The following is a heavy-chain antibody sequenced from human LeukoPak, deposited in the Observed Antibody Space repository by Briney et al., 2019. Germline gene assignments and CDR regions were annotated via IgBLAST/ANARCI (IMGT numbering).Heavy chain of an antibody. J-gene: IGHJ3*02. V-gene: IGHV4-4*07. D-gene: IGHD2-2*01. Sequence: SETLSLTCSVSGAFSTNYFWSWIRQPAGKGLEWIGRINTSGDTNYNPSLTSRVTMSVDTSKNQFSLNLSSMTAADTAVYYCARTLLPATMGAFDIWGQGTMVTVSS. CDR3: ARTLLPATMGAFDI. CDR2: INTSGDT. CDR1: GAFSTNYF.